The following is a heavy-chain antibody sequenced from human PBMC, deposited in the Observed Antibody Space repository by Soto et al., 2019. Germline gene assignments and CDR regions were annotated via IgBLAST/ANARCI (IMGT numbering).Heavy chain of an antibody. CDR1: GYSISSGYY. D-gene: IGHD3-22*01. CDR2: IYHSGST. J-gene: IGHJ4*02. Sequence: PSETLSLTCAVSGYSISSGYYWGWIRQPPGKGLEWIGSIYHSGSTYYNPSLKSRVTISVDTSKNQFSLKLSSVTAADTAVYYCARVTYYYDSSGYPPLAYWGQGTLVTVSS. CDR3: ARVTYYYDSSGYPPLAY. V-gene: IGHV4-38-2*01.